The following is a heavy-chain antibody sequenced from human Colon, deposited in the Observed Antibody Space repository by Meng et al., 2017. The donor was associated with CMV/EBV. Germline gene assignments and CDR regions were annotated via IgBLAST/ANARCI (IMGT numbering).Heavy chain of an antibody. Sequence: RGSLRLSCAASGFMFNTYIMSWVRQAPGKGLEWVSSISGSGGSTYYEDSVRGRFLISRDNSKNTVYLQMNCLRADDTALYYCAKDLGSALHGGYAYGPRWFDPWGQGTLVTVSS. D-gene: IGHD5-18*01. CDR1: GFMFNTYI. CDR3: AKDLGSALHGGYAYGPRWFDP. CDR2: ISGSGGST. J-gene: IGHJ5*02. V-gene: IGHV3-23*01.